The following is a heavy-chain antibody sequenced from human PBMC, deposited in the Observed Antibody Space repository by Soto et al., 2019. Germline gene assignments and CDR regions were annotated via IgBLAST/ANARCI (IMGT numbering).Heavy chain of an antibody. J-gene: IGHJ6*02. Sequence: SETLSLTCTVSGGSISSGGYYWSWIRQHPGKGLEWIGYIYYSGSTYYNPSLKSRVTISVDTSKNQFSLQLSSVTAADTAVYYCGSRQDFHFAMDVWGQAPTVTVSS. CDR3: GSRQDFHFAMDV. CDR1: GGSISSGGYY. CDR2: IYYSGST. V-gene: IGHV4-31*03.